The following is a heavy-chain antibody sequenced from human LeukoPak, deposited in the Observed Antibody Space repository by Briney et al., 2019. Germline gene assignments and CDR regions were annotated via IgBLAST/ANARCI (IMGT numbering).Heavy chain of an antibody. CDR3: ASSIAVADRYNWFDP. CDR1: GGSFSGYY. D-gene: IGHD6-19*01. CDR2: INHSGST. V-gene: IGHV4-34*01. Sequence: PSETLSLTCAVYGGSFSGYYWSWLRQPLGKGLEWIGEINHSGSTNYNPSLKSRVTISVDTSKNQFSLKLSSVTAADTAVYYCASSIAVADRYNWFDPWGQGTLVTVSS. J-gene: IGHJ5*02.